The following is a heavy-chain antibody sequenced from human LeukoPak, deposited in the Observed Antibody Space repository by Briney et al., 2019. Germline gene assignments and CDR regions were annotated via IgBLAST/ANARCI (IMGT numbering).Heavy chain of an antibody. CDR1: GVSISSSRYY. V-gene: IGHV4-39*01. D-gene: IGHD6-19*01. J-gene: IGHJ4*02. Sequence: KPSETLSLTCTVSGVSISSSRYYWGWFRPPPGKGLEWIRSIYYSGSTYYNPSLKSRVTISVDTSNNHFSLKLSSVTAADTAVYYCARPYSSGWYYFDYWGQGTLVTVSS. CDR3: ARPYSSGWYYFDY. CDR2: IYYSGST.